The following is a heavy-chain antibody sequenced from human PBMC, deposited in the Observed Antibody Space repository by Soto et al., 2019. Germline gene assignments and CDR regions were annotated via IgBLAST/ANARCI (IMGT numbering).Heavy chain of an antibody. CDR2: ISSSGSTI. CDR3: ARLGVKRIVVSRHYGMDV. D-gene: IGHD3-22*01. Sequence: VGSLRLSCAASGFTFSSYEMNWVRQAPGKGLEWVSYISSSGSTIYYADSVKGRFTISRDNAKNSLYLQMNSLRAEDTAVYYCARLGVKRIVVSRHYGMDVWGQGTTVTVSS. J-gene: IGHJ6*02. V-gene: IGHV3-48*03. CDR1: GFTFSSYE.